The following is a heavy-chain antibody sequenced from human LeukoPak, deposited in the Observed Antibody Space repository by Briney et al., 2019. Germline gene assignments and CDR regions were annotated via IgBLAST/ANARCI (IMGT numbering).Heavy chain of an antibody. CDR2: ISAYNGNT. Sequence: ASVKVSCKASGYTFTSYGISWVRQAPGQGLEWMGWISAYNGNTNYAQKLQGRVTMTTDTSTSTAYMELRSLRSDDMAVYYCALLLVVTANKNDAFDIWGQGTMVTVSS. CDR1: GYTFTSYG. J-gene: IGHJ3*02. D-gene: IGHD2-21*02. CDR3: ALLLVVTANKNDAFDI. V-gene: IGHV1-18*03.